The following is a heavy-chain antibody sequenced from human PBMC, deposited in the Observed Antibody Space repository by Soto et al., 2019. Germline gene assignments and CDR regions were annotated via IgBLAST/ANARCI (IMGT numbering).Heavy chain of an antibody. CDR2: IYPGDSDT. J-gene: IGHJ6*02. CDR3: AKHYCSSTSCYPVYYYYYGMDV. V-gene: IGHV5-51*01. D-gene: IGHD2-2*01. Sequence: GESLKISCKGSGYSFTSYWIGWVRQMPGKGLEWMGIIYPGDSDTRYSPSFQGQVTISADKSISTAYLQWSSLKASDTAMYYCAKHYCSSTSCYPVYYYYYGMDVWGQGTTVTVSS. CDR1: GYSFTSYW.